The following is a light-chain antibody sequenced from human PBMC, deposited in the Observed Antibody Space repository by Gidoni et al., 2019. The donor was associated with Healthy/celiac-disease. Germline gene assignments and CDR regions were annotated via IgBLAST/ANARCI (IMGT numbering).Light chain of an antibody. V-gene: IGKV2-28*01. J-gene: IGKJ1*01. CDR3: MQALQTLA. Sequence: DIAMTQSPLSLPVTPGEPAPISCRSSQSLLHSNGYNYLAWYLQEPGRSPQLLNYWGSKRASGVPHRFSGSGSGTDFTLTISRVEAEDVGVYYCMQALQTLACGQGTKVEIK. CDR2: WGS. CDR1: QSLLHSNGYNY.